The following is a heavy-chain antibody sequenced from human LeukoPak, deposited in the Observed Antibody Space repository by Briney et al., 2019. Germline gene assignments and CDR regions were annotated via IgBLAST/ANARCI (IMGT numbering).Heavy chain of an antibody. CDR2: INSNCKTI. CDR3: VLSDLWRGPYCGYFDH. Sequence: GGSLRLSCAASGFPFSDYYMTWIRQAPRRGLELVSAINSNCKTIYYAPSANGRCTISRVNAKDSLFLEMDSLRAEDTAVYYCVLSDLWRGPYCGYFDHGGQGTLVTVSS. D-gene: IGHD3-3*01. J-gene: IGHJ4*02. CDR1: GFPFSDYY. V-gene: IGHV3-11*01.